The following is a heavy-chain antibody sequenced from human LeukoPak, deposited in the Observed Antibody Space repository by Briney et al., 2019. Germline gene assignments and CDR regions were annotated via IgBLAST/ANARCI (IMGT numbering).Heavy chain of an antibody. CDR1: GGTFSSYA. Sequence: SVKVSCKASGGTFSSYAISWVRQAPGQGLEWMGGIIPIFGTANYAQKFQGRVTITADESTSTAYMELRSLRSDDTAVYYCARDPAVAGISNFDYWGQGTLVTVSS. CDR3: ARDPAVAGISNFDY. V-gene: IGHV1-69*13. D-gene: IGHD6-19*01. J-gene: IGHJ4*02. CDR2: IIPIFGTA.